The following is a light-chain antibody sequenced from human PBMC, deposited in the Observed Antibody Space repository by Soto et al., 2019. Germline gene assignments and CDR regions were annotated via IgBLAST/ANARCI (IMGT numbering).Light chain of an antibody. CDR1: SSNIGAGYD. Sequence: QPVLTQPPSVSGAPGQRVTISCTGSSSNIGAGYDVHWYQQLPGTAPKLLIYGNSNRPSGIPDRFSGSKSGTSASLAITGLQAEDEADYYCQSYDSSLSGCVFGGGTKRTVL. J-gene: IGLJ3*02. CDR3: QSYDSSLSGCV. CDR2: GNS. V-gene: IGLV1-40*01.